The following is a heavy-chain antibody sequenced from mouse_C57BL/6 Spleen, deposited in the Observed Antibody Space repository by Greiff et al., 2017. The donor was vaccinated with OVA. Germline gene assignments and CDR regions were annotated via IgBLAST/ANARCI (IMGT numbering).Heavy chain of an antibody. D-gene: IGHD2-5*01. CDR3: ARRSNYGYFDY. V-gene: IGHV1-82*01. J-gene: IGHJ2*01. Sequence: QVQLKQSGPELVKPGASVKISCKASGYAFSSSWMNWVKQRPGKGLEWIGRIYPGDGDTNYNGKFKGKATLTADKSSSTAYMQLSSLTSEDSAVYFCARRSNYGYFDYWGQGTTLTVSS. CDR2: IYPGDGDT. CDR1: GYAFSSSW.